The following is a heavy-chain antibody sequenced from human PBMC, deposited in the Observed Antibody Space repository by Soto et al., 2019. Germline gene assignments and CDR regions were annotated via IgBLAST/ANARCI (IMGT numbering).Heavy chain of an antibody. CDR2: ISGSGGST. J-gene: IGHJ6*02. CDR3: AKSSHHSVFWSGYTYYYYYGMDV. Sequence: GLTCNSNNMSWVRQAPGKGLEWVSAISGSGGSTYYADSVKGRFTISRDNSKNPLYLQMNSLRAEDTAVYYSAKSSHHSVFWSGYTYYYYYGMDVWGQGTTVTV. V-gene: IGHV3-23*01. CDR1: GLTCNSNN. D-gene: IGHD3-3*01.